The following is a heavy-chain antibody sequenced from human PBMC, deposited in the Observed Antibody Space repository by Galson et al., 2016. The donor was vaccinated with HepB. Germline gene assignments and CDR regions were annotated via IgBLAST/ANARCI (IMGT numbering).Heavy chain of an antibody. CDR2: IGGGRGDT. D-gene: IGHD2-15*01. V-gene: IGHV3-23*01. J-gene: IGHJ4*02. CDR1: GFTFNRNA. CDR3: AKDEDLSRSWFYPDY. Sequence: SLRLSCAASGFTFNRNAMSWVRQTPGKGLEWVSVIGGGRGDTYYADSVKGRFTTSRDNSKNTLYLQMNSLRAEDTAVYYWAKDEDLSRSWFYPDYWGQGTLVTVSS.